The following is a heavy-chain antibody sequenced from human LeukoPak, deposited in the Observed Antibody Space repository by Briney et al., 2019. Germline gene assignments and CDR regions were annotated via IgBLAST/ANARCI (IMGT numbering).Heavy chain of an antibody. V-gene: IGHV4-59*01. D-gene: IGHD3-16*01. J-gene: IGHJ4*02. CDR3: ARYRGGFHDC. CDR1: GGSISSYY. Sequence: SETLSLTCTVSGGSISSYYWSWIRQPPGKGLEWIGYIYYSGSTNYNPSLKSRVTISVDTSKNQFSLKLSSVTAADTAVYYCARYRGGFHDCWGQGTLVTVSS. CDR2: IYYSGST.